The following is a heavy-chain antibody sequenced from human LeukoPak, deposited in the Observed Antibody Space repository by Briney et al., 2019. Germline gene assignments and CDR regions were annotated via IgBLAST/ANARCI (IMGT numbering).Heavy chain of an antibody. D-gene: IGHD3-10*01. CDR1: GGTFSSYA. V-gene: IGHV1-69*13. J-gene: IGHJ3*02. CDR3: ARDRSGGFVGDAFDI. CDR2: IIPIFGTA. Sequence: ASVKVSCKASGGTFSSYAISWVRQAPGQGLEWMGGIIPIFGTANYAQKFQGRVTITADESTSTAYMELSSLRSEDTAVYYCARDRSGGFVGDAFDIWGQGTMVTVSS.